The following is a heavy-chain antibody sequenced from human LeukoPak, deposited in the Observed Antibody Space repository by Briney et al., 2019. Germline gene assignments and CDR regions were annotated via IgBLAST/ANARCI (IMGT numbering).Heavy chain of an antibody. CDR2: INWNGGST. CDR3: ARAGIYCSGGSCYSWFDP. Sequence: GGSLRLSCAASGFTFDDYGMSWVRQAPGKGLEWVSCINWNGGSTGYADSVKGRFTISRDNAKNSLYLQMNSLRAEDTALYYCARAGIYCSGGSCYSWFDPWGQGTLVTVSS. J-gene: IGHJ5*02. CDR1: GFTFDDYG. V-gene: IGHV3-20*04. D-gene: IGHD2-15*01.